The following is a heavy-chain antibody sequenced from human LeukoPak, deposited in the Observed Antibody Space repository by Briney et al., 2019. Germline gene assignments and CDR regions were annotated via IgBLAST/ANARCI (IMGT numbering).Heavy chain of an antibody. J-gene: IGHJ5*02. CDR3: ARRLTHDWFDP. V-gene: IGHV4-39*01. CDR1: GGSISSSSYY. CDR2: IYYSGST. Sequence: SETLSLTCTVSGGSISSSSYYWGWIRQPPGKGLEWIGSIYYSGSTYYNPSLKSRVTISVDTSKNQFSLKLSSVTAADTAVYYCARRLTHDWFDPWGQGTLVTVSS.